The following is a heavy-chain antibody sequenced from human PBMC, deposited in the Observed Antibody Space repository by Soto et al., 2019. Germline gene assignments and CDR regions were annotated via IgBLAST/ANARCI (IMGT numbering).Heavy chain of an antibody. CDR3: ARYGDGRTFDY. CDR1: GFTFSDYY. D-gene: IGHD2-8*01. Sequence: GGSLRLSCAASGFTFSDYYMSWIRQAPGKGLEWVSYISSSSSYTNYADSVKGRFTISRDNAKNSLYLQMNSLRAEDTAVYYCARYGDGRTFDYWGQGTLVTVSS. V-gene: IGHV3-11*03. CDR2: ISSSSSYT. J-gene: IGHJ4*02.